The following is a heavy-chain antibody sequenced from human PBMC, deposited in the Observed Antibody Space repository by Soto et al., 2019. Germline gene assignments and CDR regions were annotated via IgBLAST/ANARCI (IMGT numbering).Heavy chain of an antibody. Sequence: QLQLQESGPGLVKPSETLSLTCTVSGGSISSSSNHWGWIRQPPGKGLEWIGNIYYSENTYYNPSLKIRFTISVDTSKNQFSLRLTSVTAADTAVYYCATHPPYGPLDHWGQGTLVTVSS. D-gene: IGHD4-17*01. J-gene: IGHJ4*02. CDR3: ATHPPYGPLDH. CDR2: IYYSENT. CDR1: GGSISSSSNH. V-gene: IGHV4-39*01.